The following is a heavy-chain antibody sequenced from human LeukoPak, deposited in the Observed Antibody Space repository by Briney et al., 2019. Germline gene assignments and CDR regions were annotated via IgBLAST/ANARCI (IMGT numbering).Heavy chain of an antibody. V-gene: IGHV4-4*07. CDR3: ARLGYCSSTSCNYYFDY. Sequence: PSETLSLTCTVSGGSISSYYWSWIRQPAGKGLEWIGRIYTSGSTNYNPSLKSRVTMSVDTSKNQFSLKLSSVTAADTAVYYCARLGYCSSTSCNYYFDYWGQGTLVTVSS. J-gene: IGHJ4*02. CDR2: IYTSGST. CDR1: GGSISSYY. D-gene: IGHD2-2*01.